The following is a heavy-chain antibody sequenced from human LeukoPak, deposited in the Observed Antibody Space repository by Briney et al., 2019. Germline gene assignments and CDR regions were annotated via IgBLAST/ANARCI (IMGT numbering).Heavy chain of an antibody. CDR3: ARGGPYCSSTSCYTQDY. CDR2: INPNSGGT. V-gene: IGHV1-2*02. J-gene: IGHJ4*02. Sequence: ASVKVSCKASGYTCTGYYMHWVRQAPGQGLEWVGWINPNSGGTNYAQKFQGRVTMTRDTSISTAYMELSRLRSDDTAVYYCARGGPYCSSTSCYTQDYWGQGALVTVSS. D-gene: IGHD2-2*02. CDR1: GYTCTGYY.